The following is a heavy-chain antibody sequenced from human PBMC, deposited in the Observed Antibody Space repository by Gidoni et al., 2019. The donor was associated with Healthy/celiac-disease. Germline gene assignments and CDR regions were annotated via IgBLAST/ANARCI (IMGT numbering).Heavy chain of an antibody. J-gene: IGHJ6*02. V-gene: IGHV1-8*01. Sequence: QVQLVQSGAEVKKPGASVKVSCKAAGYTFTSYDINWVRQATGQGLEWMGRKNPNSGNTGYAQKFQGRVTMTRNTSISTAYMELSSLRSEDTAVYYCARSLPTPDSSGYNYYYYYGMDVWGQGTTVTVSS. CDR3: ARSLPTPDSSGYNYYYYYGMDV. CDR2: KNPNSGNT. CDR1: GYTFTSYD. D-gene: IGHD3-22*01.